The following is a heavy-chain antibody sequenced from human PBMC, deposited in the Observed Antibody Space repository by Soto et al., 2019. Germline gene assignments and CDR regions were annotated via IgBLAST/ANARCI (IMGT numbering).Heavy chain of an antibody. CDR2: ISYDGSNK. CDR1: GFTFSSYG. V-gene: IGHV3-30*18. J-gene: IGHJ6*02. D-gene: IGHD2-2*01. Sequence: PGGSLRLSCAASGFTFSSYGMHWVRQAPGKGLEWVAVISYDGSNKYYADSAKGRFTISRDNSKNTLYLQMNSLRAEDTAVYYCAKFVVVVPAASYYYGMDVWGQGTTVTVSS. CDR3: AKFVVVVPAASYYYGMDV.